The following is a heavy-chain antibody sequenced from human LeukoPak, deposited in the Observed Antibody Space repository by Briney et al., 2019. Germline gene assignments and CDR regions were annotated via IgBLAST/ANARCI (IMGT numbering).Heavy chain of an antibody. V-gene: IGHV3-74*01. Sequence: PGGSLRLSCVASGFTLDDYWMHWVRQIPGKGLVLISDINTDGSRTRYANSVRGRFTISRDNAKNTVYLQMNSLRADDTGIFYCLRGELTPGVGYWGQGTLVTVSS. CDR3: LRGELTPGVGY. CDR1: GFTLDDYW. J-gene: IGHJ4*02. CDR2: INTDGSRT. D-gene: IGHD1-1*01.